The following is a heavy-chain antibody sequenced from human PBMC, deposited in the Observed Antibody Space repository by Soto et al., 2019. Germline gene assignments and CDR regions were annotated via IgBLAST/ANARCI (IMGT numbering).Heavy chain of an antibody. CDR2: IRGKANSYAT. V-gene: IGHV3-73*01. J-gene: IGHJ4*02. D-gene: IGHD6-19*01. CDR1: GFTFSGSV. CDR3: TRSSGWSGPLDY. Sequence: GGSLRLSCAASGFTFSGSVMHWVRQGSGKGLEWDGLIRGKANSYATEYAASVKGRFTISRDDSKNTAYLQMNSLKNEDTAVYYCTRSSGWSGPLDYWGQGTLVTVSS.